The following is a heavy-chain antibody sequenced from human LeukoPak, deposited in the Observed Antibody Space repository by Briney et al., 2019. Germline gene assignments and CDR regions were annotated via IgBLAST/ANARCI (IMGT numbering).Heavy chain of an antibody. CDR3: ARDVGTSGCDY. Sequence: SQTLSLTCGISGDSASSNNGAWNWIRQSPSRGLEWPGRTYYRSKWYDDYAGSVQGRITISPDTSKNQFSLHLYSVTPEDTAVYYCARDVGTSGCDYWGQGTLATVSS. J-gene: IGHJ4*02. CDR1: GDSASSNNGA. CDR2: TYYRSKWYD. D-gene: IGHD6-19*01. V-gene: IGHV6-1*01.